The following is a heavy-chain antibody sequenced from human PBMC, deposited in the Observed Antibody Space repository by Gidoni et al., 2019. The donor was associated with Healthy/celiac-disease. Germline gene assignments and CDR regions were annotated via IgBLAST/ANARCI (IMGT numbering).Heavy chain of an antibody. J-gene: IGHJ1*01. CDR1: GGSISSSSYY. D-gene: IGHD3-3*01. Sequence: QLQLQESGPGLVKPSETLSLTCTVSGGSISSSSYYWGWIRQPPGKGLEWIGSIYYSGSTYYNPSLKSRVTISVDTSKNQFSLKLSSVTAADTAVYYCARNELRVEWLSNGLEYFQHWGQGTLVTVSS. CDR2: IYYSGST. V-gene: IGHV4-39*01. CDR3: ARNELRVEWLSNGLEYFQH.